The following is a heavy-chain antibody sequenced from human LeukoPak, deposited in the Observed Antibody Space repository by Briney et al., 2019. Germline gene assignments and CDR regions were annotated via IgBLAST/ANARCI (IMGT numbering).Heavy chain of an antibody. Sequence: GRSLRLSCAASGFTFSSYAMHWVRQAPGKGLEWVAVISYDGSNKYYADSVKGRFTISRDNSKNTLYLQMNSLRAEDTAVYYCARGRGIVAPSGYWGQGTLVTVPS. CDR1: GFTFSSYA. D-gene: IGHD1-26*01. CDR3: ARGRGIVAPSGY. V-gene: IGHV3-30*04. CDR2: ISYDGSNK. J-gene: IGHJ4*02.